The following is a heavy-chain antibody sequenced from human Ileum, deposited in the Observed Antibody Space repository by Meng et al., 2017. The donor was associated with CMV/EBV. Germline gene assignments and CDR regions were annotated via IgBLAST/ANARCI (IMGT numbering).Heavy chain of an antibody. CDR3: ARWGVVDAFDI. J-gene: IGHJ3*02. V-gene: IGHV4-61*01. CDR2: IHHSGST. CDR1: GGSVTTNTYY. Sequence: GSLRLSCTVSGGSVTTNTYYWNWIRQPPGKGLEWIGYIHHSGSTTQNPSLDSRVTMSVDASKNQISLRLRSVTAADTAIYYCARWGVVDAFDIWGQGTRVTVSS. D-gene: IGHD2-2*01.